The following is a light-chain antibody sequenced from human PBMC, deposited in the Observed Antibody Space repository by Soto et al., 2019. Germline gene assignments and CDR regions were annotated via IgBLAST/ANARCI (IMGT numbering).Light chain of an antibody. J-gene: IGKJ1*01. CDR1: ESVSSTY. CDR3: QLYGESPPRT. CDR2: GAS. Sequence: ETVLTQSPGTLSLSPGESATLSCRASESVSSTYLGWYQQKPGQAPSLLIYGASSRSTGIPDRYSGSGSGTEFALTIARLEPEAFAVYYCQLYGESPPRTFGEGTKVEIK. V-gene: IGKV3-20*01.